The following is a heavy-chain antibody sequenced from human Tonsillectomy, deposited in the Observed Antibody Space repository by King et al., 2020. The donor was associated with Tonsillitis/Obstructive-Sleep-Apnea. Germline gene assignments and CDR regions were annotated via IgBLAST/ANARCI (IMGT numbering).Heavy chain of an antibody. Sequence: VQLVESGAEVKKPGAAVKVSCKASVYTFTNYGINWVRQAPGQGLEWRGWIGAYSGNTHSAQKFQGRVTMTTDTSTSTAYMELRGLRSEDTAVYYLARDRDIVLVVPDWFAPWRQGTPVTVSS. J-gene: IGHJ5*02. CDR2: IGAYSGNT. D-gene: IGHD2-8*02. CDR3: ARDRDIVLVVPDWFAP. CDR1: VYTFTNYG. V-gene: IGHV1-18*01.